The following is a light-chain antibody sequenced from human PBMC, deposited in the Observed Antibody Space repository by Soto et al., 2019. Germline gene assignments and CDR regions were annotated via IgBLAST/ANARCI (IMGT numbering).Light chain of an antibody. V-gene: IGLV2-14*01. J-gene: IGLJ2*01. Sequence: QSALTQPASVSGSPGQSITISSTGTASDVGGYNYVSWYQQHPGKAPKLVIYDVTNRPSGVSNRFSGSKSGNTASLTISGLQAEDEADYYCSSYTSSSTVVFGGGTKLTVL. CDR2: DVT. CDR3: SSYTSSSTVV. CDR1: ASDVGGYNY.